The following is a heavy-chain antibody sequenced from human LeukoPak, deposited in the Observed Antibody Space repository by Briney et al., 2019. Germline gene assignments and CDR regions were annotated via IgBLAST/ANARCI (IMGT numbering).Heavy chain of an antibody. CDR3: ARDYYDSSGYSTSDH. Sequence: GSLRLSCAASGINVSSNYMSWVRQAPGKGLEWVANIKQDGSEKYYVDSVKGRFTISRDNAKNSLYLQINSLRAEDTAVYYCARDYYDSSGYSTSDHWGQGTLVTVSS. J-gene: IGHJ5*02. CDR1: GINVSSNY. D-gene: IGHD3-22*01. CDR2: IKQDGSEK. V-gene: IGHV3-7*01.